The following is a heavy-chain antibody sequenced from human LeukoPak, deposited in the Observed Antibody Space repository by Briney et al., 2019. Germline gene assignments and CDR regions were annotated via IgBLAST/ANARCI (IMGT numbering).Heavy chain of an antibody. Sequence: GASVKVSCKASGGTFSSYAINWVRQASGQGLEWMGWMNPNSGNTGYAQKFQGRVTMTRNTSISTAYMELSSLRSEDTAVYYCSSSTTPGWYYYYYYMDVWGKGTTVTISS. CDR2: MNPNSGNT. J-gene: IGHJ6*03. V-gene: IGHV1-8*02. D-gene: IGHD6-19*01. CDR3: SSSTTPGWYYYYYYMDV. CDR1: GGTFSSYA.